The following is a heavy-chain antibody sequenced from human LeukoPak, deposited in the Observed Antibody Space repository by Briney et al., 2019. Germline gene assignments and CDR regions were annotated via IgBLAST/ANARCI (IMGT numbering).Heavy chain of an antibody. J-gene: IGHJ4*02. V-gene: IGHV4-59*01. D-gene: IGHD3-22*01. Sequence: SETLSLTCTVSGGSISSYYWSWIRQPPGKGLEWIGYICYSGSTNYNPSLKSRVTISVDTSKNQFSLKLSSVTAADTAVYYCARVGRPYYYDSSGSDAFDYWGQGTLVTVSS. CDR1: GGSISSYY. CDR2: ICYSGST. CDR3: ARVGRPYYYDSSGSDAFDY.